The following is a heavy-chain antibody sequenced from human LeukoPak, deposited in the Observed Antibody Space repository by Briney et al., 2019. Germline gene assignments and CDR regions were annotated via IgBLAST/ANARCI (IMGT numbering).Heavy chain of an antibody. D-gene: IGHD1-26*01. J-gene: IGHJ4*02. V-gene: IGHV1-69*13. CDR1: GGTFSSYA. CDR2: IIPIFGTA. CDR3: AREVGIRGHFDY. Sequence: GASVKVSCKASGGTFSSYAISWVRQAPGQGLEWMGGIIPIFGTANYAQKFQGRVTITADESTSTAYMELSSLRSEDTAVYYCAREVGIRGHFDYWGQGTLVTVSS.